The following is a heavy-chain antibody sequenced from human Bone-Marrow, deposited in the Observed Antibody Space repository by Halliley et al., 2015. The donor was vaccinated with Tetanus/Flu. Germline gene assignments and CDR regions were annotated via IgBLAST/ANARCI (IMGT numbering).Heavy chain of an antibody. J-gene: IGHJ2*01. D-gene: IGHD2-15*01. CDR3: ARDAGTQPAWYFDF. CDR2: IWNDGTNP. Sequence: SGFTFGDFAMQWVRQAPGKGLEWVAVIWNDGTNPYYADSVKGRFTISRDKSKRTLHLQMNSLRADDTATYYCARDAGTQPAWYFDFWGRGTLVTVSS. CDR1: GFTFGDFA. V-gene: IGHV3-33*01.